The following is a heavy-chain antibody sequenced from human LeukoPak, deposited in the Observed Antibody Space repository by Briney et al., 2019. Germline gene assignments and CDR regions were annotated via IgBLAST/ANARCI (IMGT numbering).Heavy chain of an antibody. V-gene: IGHV3-43D*03. CDR1: GFTFDDYA. J-gene: IGHJ4*02. CDR3: AKDVGYSYGADY. CDR2: ISWDGGST. Sequence: GGSLRLSCAASGFTFDDYAMHWVRQAPGKGLEWVSLISWDGGSTYYADSVKGRFTISRDNSKNSLYLQMNSLRAEDTALYYCAKDVGYSYGADYWGQGTLVTVSS. D-gene: IGHD5-18*01.